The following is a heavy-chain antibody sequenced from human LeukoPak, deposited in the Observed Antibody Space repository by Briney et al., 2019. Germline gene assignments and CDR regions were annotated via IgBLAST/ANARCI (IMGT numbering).Heavy chain of an antibody. V-gene: IGHV4-59*12. J-gene: IGHJ6*03. CDR1: GGSISSYY. CDR2: IYYSGYT. CDR3: AREYCSGGSCYSIYYYYYMDV. D-gene: IGHD2-15*01. Sequence: SETLSLTCTVSGGSISSYYWSWIRQPPGKGLEWIGYIYYSGYTNYNPSLKSRVTISVDTSKNQFSLKLSSVTAADTAVYYCAREYCSGGSCYSIYYYYYMDVWGKGTTVTVSS.